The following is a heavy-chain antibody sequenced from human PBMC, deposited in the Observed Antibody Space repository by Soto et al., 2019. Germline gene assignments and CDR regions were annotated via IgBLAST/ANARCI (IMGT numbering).Heavy chain of an antibody. CDR1: GFTFSSYA. Sequence: GGSLRLSCAASGFTFSSYAMHWVRQAPGKGLEWVAVISYDGSNKYYADSVKGRFTISRDNSKNTLYLQMNSLRAEDTAVYYCARDPDSSGSYGPFDYWGQGTLVTVSS. CDR3: ARDPDSSGSYGPFDY. V-gene: IGHV3-30-3*01. CDR2: ISYDGSNK. D-gene: IGHD3-22*01. J-gene: IGHJ4*02.